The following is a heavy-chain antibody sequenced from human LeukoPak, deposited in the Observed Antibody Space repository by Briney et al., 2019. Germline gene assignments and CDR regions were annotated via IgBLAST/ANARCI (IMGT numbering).Heavy chain of an antibody. J-gene: IGHJ6*03. CDR2: ISSSSSYI. CDR3: ARAPAPGVVVVAATNYYYYMDV. CDR1: GFTFSSYS. D-gene: IGHD2-15*01. V-gene: IGHV3-21*01. Sequence: GGSLRLSCAAPGFTFSSYSMNWVRQAPGKGLEWVSSISSSSSYIYYADSVKGRFTISRDNAKNSLYLQMNSLRAEDTAVYYCARAPAPGVVVVAATNYYYYMDVWGKGTTVTVSS.